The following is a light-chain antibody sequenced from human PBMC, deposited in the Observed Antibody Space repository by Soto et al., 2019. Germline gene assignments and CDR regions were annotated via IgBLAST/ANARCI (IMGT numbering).Light chain of an antibody. Sequence: SYELTQSPSVSLAPGQTASITCGGDIIGGKTVNWYQQKPGQAPVLVVYDDNNRPSGIPERFSGSNSGNTATLASSRVEAGDEDDYYCHVWDSSSDHPVVFGGGTKVTVL. J-gene: IGLJ3*02. CDR2: DDN. CDR1: IIGGKT. CDR3: HVWDSSSDHPVV. V-gene: IGLV3-21*02.